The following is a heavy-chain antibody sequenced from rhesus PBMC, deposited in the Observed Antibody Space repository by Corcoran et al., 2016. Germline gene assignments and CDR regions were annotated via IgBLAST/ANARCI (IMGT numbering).Heavy chain of an antibody. CDR3: ARSAPRWGTENGFDV. CDR2: IYGNSAST. Sequence: QVQLQQWGEGLVKPSETLSLTCAVYGGSISGYYYWSWIRQPRGKGLELIGYIYGNSASTNYNPSPKYRVTISKDTSKNQFSLRLSYVTAADTAVYYCARSAPRWGTENGFDVWGPVVLVTASS. V-gene: IGHV4-73*01. CDR1: GGSISGYYY. D-gene: IGHD2-15*01. J-gene: IGHJ5-1*01.